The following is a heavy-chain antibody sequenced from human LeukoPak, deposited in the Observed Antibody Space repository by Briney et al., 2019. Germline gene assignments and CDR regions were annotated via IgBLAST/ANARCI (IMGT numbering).Heavy chain of an antibody. CDR2: INKDGNEK. J-gene: IGHJ4*02. CDR3: ARDRVWPVLY. D-gene: IGHD6-13*01. V-gene: IGHV3-7*01. CDR1: GFTFSSYW. Sequence: GGSLRLSCAASGFTFSSYWMSWVRQAPGKGLEWVANINKDGNEKYYVDSVKGRFTISRDNAKNSVYLQMNSLKTEDTAVYYCARDRVWPVLYWGQGTLVTVSS.